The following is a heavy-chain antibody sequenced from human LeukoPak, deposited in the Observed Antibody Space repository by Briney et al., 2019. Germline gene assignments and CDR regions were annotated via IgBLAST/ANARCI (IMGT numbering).Heavy chain of an antibody. J-gene: IGHJ4*02. V-gene: IGHV4-34*01. D-gene: IGHD6-19*01. CDR1: GGSFSGYY. CDR2: INHSGST. CDR3: ARHRYSSGWYSTEPHFDY. Sequence: SETLSLTCAVYGGSFSGYYWSWIRQPPGKGLEWIGEINHSGSTNYNPSLKSRVTISVDTSKNQFSLKLSSVTAADTAVYYCARHRYSSGWYSTEPHFDYWGQGTLVTVSS.